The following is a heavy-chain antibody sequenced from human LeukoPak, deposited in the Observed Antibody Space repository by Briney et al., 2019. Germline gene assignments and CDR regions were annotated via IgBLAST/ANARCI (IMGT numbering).Heavy chain of an antibody. CDR2: IRYDGSNK. J-gene: IGHJ5*02. V-gene: IGHV3-30*02. Sequence: GSLRLPCAASGFTFSSYGMHWVRQAPGKGLEWVAFIRYDGSNKYYADSVKGRFTISRDNSKNTLYLQMNSLRAEDTAVYYCAKDRLAGYCSSTSCLGWFDPWGQGTLVTVSS. CDR1: GFTFSSYG. D-gene: IGHD2-2*01. CDR3: AKDRLAGYCSSTSCLGWFDP.